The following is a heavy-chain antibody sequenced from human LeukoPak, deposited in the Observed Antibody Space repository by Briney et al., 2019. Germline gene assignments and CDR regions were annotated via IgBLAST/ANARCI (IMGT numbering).Heavy chain of an antibody. CDR1: GYTFATYS. V-gene: IGHV1-69-2*01. J-gene: IGHJ4*02. CDR3: ATLEQQLVFTFDY. CDR2: VDPEDGET. Sequence: ASVKVSCKSSGYTFATYSISWVQQAPGKGLEWMGLVDPEDGETIYAEKFQGRVTITADTSTDTAYMELSSLRSEDTAVYYCATLEQQLVFTFDYWGQGTLVTVSS. D-gene: IGHD6-13*01.